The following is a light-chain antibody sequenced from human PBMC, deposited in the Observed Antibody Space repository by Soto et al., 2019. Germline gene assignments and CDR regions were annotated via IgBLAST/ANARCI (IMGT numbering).Light chain of an antibody. V-gene: IGLV2-14*01. CDR3: TSYTSSTPFYV. CDR2: DVY. CDR1: SSDVGGYNY. J-gene: IGLJ1*01. Sequence: QSVLTQPASVSGSPGQSITISCTGTSSDVGGYNYVSWYQQHPVKAPKLIIYDVYNRPSGVSHRFSGSKSGDTASLTISGLQAEDEADYYCTSYTSSTPFYVFGTGTKVTVL.